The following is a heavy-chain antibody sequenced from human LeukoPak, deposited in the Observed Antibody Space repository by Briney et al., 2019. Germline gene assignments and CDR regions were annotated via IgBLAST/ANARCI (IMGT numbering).Heavy chain of an antibody. Sequence: SETLSLTCAVYGGSFSGYYWSWIRQPPGKGLEWIGEINHSGSTNYNPSLKSRVTISVDTSKNQFSLKLSSVTAADTAVYYCARHSTAATTSWGQGTLVTVSS. CDR2: INHSGST. D-gene: IGHD6-13*01. J-gene: IGHJ4*02. CDR3: ARHSTAATTS. CDR1: GGSFSGYY. V-gene: IGHV4-34*01.